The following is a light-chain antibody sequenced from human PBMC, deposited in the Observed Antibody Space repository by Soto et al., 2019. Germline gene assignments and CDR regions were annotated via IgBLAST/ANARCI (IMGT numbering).Light chain of an antibody. CDR1: QSLSRW. CDR2: DVS. V-gene: IGKV1-5*01. Sequence: DIEMTQSPSTLSASVGDRVTVTCRASQSLSRWLAWYQQKPGKAPKLLIYDVSTLESGVPSRFSGSGSGTEFTLTISSLQSDDFATYYCQHYTTSSTWTFGQGTKVETK. CDR3: QHYTTSSTWT. J-gene: IGKJ1*01.